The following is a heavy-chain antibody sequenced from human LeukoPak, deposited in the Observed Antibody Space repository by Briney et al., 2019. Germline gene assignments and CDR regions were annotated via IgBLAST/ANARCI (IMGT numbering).Heavy chain of an antibody. Sequence: ASVKVSCKVSGYTLTELSMHWVRQAPGQGLEWMGGIIPIFGTANYAQKFQGRVTITADESTSTAYMELSSLRSDDTAVYYCARDSYPVGVTPNWFDSWGQGTLVTVSS. CDR1: GYTLTELS. D-gene: IGHD1-26*01. CDR3: ARDSYPVGVTPNWFDS. V-gene: IGHV1-69*13. J-gene: IGHJ5*01. CDR2: IIPIFGTA.